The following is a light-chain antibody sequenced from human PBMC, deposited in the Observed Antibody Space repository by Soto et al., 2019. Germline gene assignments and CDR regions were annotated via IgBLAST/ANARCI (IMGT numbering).Light chain of an antibody. CDR2: DNN. Sequence: QSVLTQPPSVSADPGQKVTISCSGSSSNIGNNYVSWYQQFPGTAPKLLIYDNNNRPSGIPDRFSGSKSGTSATLDITGLQTGDEADYYCGTWDSSLSAAVFGGGTQLTVL. V-gene: IGLV1-51*01. CDR3: GTWDSSLSAAV. J-gene: IGLJ7*01. CDR1: SSNIGNNY.